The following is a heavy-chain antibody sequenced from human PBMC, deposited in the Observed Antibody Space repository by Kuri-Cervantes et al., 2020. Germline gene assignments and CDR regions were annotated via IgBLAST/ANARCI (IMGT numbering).Heavy chain of an antibody. Sequence: SGPTLVKPTETLTLTCTVSGFSLSNARMGVSWIRQPPGKALEWLAHIFSNDEKSYSTSLKSRLTISKDTSKSQVVLTMTNMDPVDTATYYCARIRKPLWLPTPQTPGWFDPWGQGTLVTVSS. CDR3: ARIRKPLWLPTPQTPGWFDP. CDR2: IFSNDEK. J-gene: IGHJ5*02. V-gene: IGHV2-26*01. D-gene: IGHD2-2*01. CDR1: GFSLSNARMG.